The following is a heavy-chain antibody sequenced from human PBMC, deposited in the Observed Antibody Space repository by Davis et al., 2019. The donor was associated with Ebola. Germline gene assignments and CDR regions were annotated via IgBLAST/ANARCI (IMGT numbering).Heavy chain of an antibody. V-gene: IGHV4-34*01. CDR1: GGSFSGYY. Sequence: MPSETLSLTCAVYGGSFSGYYWSWIRQPPGKGLEWIGEINHSGSTNYNPSLKSRVTISVDTSKNQFSLKLSSVTAADTAVYSCARIVVLPVTNEGLRLWFDPWDQGTLVSVSS. D-gene: IGHD2-8*01. CDR2: INHSGST. J-gene: IGHJ5*02. CDR3: ARIVVLPVTNEGLRLWFDP.